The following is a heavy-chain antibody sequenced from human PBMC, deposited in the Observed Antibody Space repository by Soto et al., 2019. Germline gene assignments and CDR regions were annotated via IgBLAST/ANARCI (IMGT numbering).Heavy chain of an antibody. D-gene: IGHD2-2*01. J-gene: IGHJ4*02. CDR1: GFTFTSYA. CDR3: AKGSSTSGLAGYFDY. Sequence: EVQLLESGGGLVQPGGSLRLSCAASGFTFTSYAMSWVRQAPGKGLEWVSAISGSDGSTYYADSVKGRFTISRDNSKNTLYLQMNSLRAEDTAVYYCAKGSSTSGLAGYFDYWGQGTLVTVSS. V-gene: IGHV3-23*01. CDR2: ISGSDGST.